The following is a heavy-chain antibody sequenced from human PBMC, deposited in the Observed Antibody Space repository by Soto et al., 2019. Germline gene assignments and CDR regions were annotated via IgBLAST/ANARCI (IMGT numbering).Heavy chain of an antibody. J-gene: IGHJ5*01. Sequence: QVQLVESGGGVVQPGRSLRLTCAASGFTFSSNGMHWVRQAPGKGLDWVALVAYDGSKTYYGDSVRGRFTISRDNSENTLYLQMNCLRAEDTAVYYCARWVGGSMYDNSGKYDSWGQGTLVTVSS. CDR1: GFTFSSNG. CDR2: VAYDGSKT. CDR3: ARWVGGSMYDNSGKYDS. V-gene: IGHV3-30*03. D-gene: IGHD3-22*01.